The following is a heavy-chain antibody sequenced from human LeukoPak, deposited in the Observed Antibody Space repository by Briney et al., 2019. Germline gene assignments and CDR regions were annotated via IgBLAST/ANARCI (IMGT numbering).Heavy chain of an antibody. Sequence: PGGSLRLSCAASGFTVSSNYMSWVRQAPAKGLEWVSVIYSGGSTYYADSVKGRFTISRDNSKNTLYLQMNSLRAEDTAVYYCARSPMVRGVEYWGQGTLVTVSS. CDR3: ARSPMVRGVEY. CDR2: IYSGGST. J-gene: IGHJ4*02. CDR1: GFTVSSNY. V-gene: IGHV3-53*01. D-gene: IGHD3-10*01.